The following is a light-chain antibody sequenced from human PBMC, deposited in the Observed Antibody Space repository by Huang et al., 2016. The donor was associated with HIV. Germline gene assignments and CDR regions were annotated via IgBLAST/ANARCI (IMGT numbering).Light chain of an antibody. CDR2: DAS. CDR3: QQYNSYPWT. V-gene: IGKV1-5*01. CDR1: QSISSW. Sequence: DIQMTQSPSTLSASVGDRVTITCRASQSISSWLAWYQQKPGKAPKLLSYDASSLESGVPSRCSGSGSETEFTLTISSLQPDNFATYYCQQYNSYPWTFGQGTKVEIK. J-gene: IGKJ1*01.